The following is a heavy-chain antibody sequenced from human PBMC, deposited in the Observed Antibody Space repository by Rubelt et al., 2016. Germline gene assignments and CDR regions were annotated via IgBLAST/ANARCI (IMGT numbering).Heavy chain of an antibody. V-gene: IGHV4-59*01. Sequence: QMQLQESGPGLVQPSETLSLTCTVSGGSISSYYWSWIRQPPGQGLEWIGYIYGSGGINYNPSLKSRVTMSLDTSKSPFSQKLMSVTAAGTAVYYCARGYGAGNVQLFDCWGQGTLVTVSS. D-gene: IGHD6-13*01. CDR3: ARGYGAGNVQLFDC. CDR2: IYGSGGI. CDR1: GGSISSYY. J-gene: IGHJ4*02.